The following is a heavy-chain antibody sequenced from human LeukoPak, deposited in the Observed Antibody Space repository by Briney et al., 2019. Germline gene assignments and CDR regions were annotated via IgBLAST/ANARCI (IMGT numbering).Heavy chain of an antibody. Sequence: GGSLRLSCAASGFTFSSYSMNWVRQAPGKGLEWVSSISSSSSYIYYADSVKGRFTISRDNAKNSLYLQMNSLRAEDTAVYYCAREDILTGYYYWGQGTLVTVSS. J-gene: IGHJ4*02. CDR3: AREDILTGYYY. CDR1: GFTFSSYS. D-gene: IGHD3-9*01. CDR2: ISSSSSYI. V-gene: IGHV3-21*01.